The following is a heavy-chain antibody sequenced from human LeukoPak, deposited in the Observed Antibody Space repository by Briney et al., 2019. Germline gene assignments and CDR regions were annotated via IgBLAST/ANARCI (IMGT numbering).Heavy chain of an antibody. V-gene: IGHV4-59*08. CDR3: ARHIPGSGSYYNGVRYYYGMDV. CDR1: GGSISSYY. CDR2: IYYSGST. Sequence: SGTLSLTCTVSGGSISSYYWSWIRQPPGKGLEWIGYIYYSGSTNYNPSLKSRVTISVDTSKNQFSLKLSSVTAADTAVYYCARHIPGSGSYYNGVRYYYGMDVWGQGTTVTVSS. J-gene: IGHJ6*02. D-gene: IGHD3-10*01.